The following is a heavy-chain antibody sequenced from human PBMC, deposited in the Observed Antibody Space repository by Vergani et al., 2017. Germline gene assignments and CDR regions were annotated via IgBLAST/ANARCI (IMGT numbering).Heavy chain of an antibody. Sequence: QVQLVQSGAEVKKPGASVKVSCKASGYTFTSYDINWVRQATGQGLEWMGWMNPNSGNTGYAQKFQGRVTMTRNTSISTAYMELSSLRSEDTAVYYCARTYCSGGSCYLSYLGYGGQGTLVTVSS. J-gene: IGHJ4*02. V-gene: IGHV1-8*01. CDR2: MNPNSGNT. D-gene: IGHD2-15*01. CDR3: ARTYCSGGSCYLSYLGY. CDR1: GYTFTSYD.